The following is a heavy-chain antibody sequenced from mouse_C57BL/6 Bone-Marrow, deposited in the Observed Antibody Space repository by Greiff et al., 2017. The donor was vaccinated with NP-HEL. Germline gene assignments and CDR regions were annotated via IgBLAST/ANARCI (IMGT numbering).Heavy chain of an antibody. CDR1: GYSFTSYY. CDR2: IYPGSGNT. J-gene: IGHJ3*01. D-gene: IGHD2-2*01. V-gene: IGHV1-66*01. CDR3: ARREGYAAWFAY. Sequence: VQLQQSGPELVKPGASVKISCKASGYSFTSYYIHWVKQRPGQGLEWIGWIYPGSGNTKYNEKFKGKATLTADTSSSTAYMQLSSLTSEDSAVYYCARREGYAAWFAYWGQGTLVTVSA.